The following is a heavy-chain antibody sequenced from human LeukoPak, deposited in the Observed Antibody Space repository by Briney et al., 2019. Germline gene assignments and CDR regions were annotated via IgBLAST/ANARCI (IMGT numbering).Heavy chain of an antibody. CDR3: ARGIAAAGINWFDP. Sequence: GGSLRLSCAASGFTFSSHSMSWVRQAPGKGLEWVANIKQDGSEKYYVDSVKGRFTISRDNAKNSLYLQMNSLRAEDTAVYYCARGIAAAGINWFDPWGQGTLVTVSS. D-gene: IGHD6-13*01. J-gene: IGHJ5*02. V-gene: IGHV3-7*01. CDR1: GFTFSSHS. CDR2: IKQDGSEK.